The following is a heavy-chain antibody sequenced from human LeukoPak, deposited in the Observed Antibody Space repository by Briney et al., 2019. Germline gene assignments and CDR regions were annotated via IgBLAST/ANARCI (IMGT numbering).Heavy chain of an antibody. CDR3: ARASSTSAFSAMDV. CDR2: IYSGGST. V-gene: IGHV3-53*01. CDR1: GFTVSSNY. D-gene: IGHD2-2*01. Sequence: GGSLRLSCAASGFTVSSNYMSGVRQAPGKGLEGVSVIYSGGSTYYADSGKGRFTISRDNSKNTLYLQMNSLRAEDTAVYYCARASSTSAFSAMDVWGKGTTVTVSS. J-gene: IGHJ6*04.